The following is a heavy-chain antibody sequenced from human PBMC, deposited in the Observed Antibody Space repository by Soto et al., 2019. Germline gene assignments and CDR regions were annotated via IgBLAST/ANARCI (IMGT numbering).Heavy chain of an antibody. CDR3: ARHTRNQFDP. CDR1: GDSMTSNSHY. J-gene: IGHJ5*02. Sequence: SETLSLTCTVSGDSMTSNSHYWGWIRQPPGKRLEWIGSIYYSERTSYNSGSTYYSPSLKSRVTISGDPSKSQFSLKLSSVTAADTAVYCCARHTRNQFDPWGQGTLVTVSS. CDR2: IYYSERTSYNSGST. V-gene: IGHV4-39*01.